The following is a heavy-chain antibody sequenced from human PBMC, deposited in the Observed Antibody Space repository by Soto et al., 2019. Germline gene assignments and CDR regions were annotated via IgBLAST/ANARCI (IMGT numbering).Heavy chain of an antibody. CDR2: IYYSGTT. V-gene: IGHV4-30-4*01. CDR1: GDSISSGAHY. CDR3: VQVSLVLVSEYWEVGWFDP. J-gene: IGHJ5*02. Sequence: PSETLALTCTVSGDSISSGAHYWSWIRQPPGEGLEWIGYIYYSGTTFYNPSLKSRVTISVDTSKNQFSLKLTSVTSADTAVYYCVQVSLVLVSEYWEVGWFDPWGQGALVTVSS. D-gene: IGHD2-8*02.